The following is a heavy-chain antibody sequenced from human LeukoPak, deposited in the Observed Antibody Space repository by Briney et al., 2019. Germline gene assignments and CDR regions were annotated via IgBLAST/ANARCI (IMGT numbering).Heavy chain of an antibody. CDR3: ARDSGGSPFDI. CDR1: GFSLSGNG. D-gene: IGHD6-19*01. J-gene: IGHJ3*02. V-gene: IGHV3-33*01. Sequence: GRSLRLSCAASGFSLSGNGMHWVRQAPGKGLEWVVVIWADGSSKYYADSVKGRFTISRDNSENTLYLQMNSLRAEDTAVYYCARDSGGSPFDIWGQGTMVTVSS. CDR2: IWADGSSK.